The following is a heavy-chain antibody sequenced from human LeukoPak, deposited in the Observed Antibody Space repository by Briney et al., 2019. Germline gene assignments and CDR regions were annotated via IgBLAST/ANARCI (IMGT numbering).Heavy chain of an antibody. CDR1: GFTFSSYA. V-gene: IGHV3-30*04. CDR2: ISYDGSNK. Sequence: PGGSLRLSCAASGFTFSSYAMHWVRQAPGKGLEWVAVISYDGSNKYYADSVKGRFTISRDNTKNTPYLQMNSLRVEDTALYYCARAPTTVVTEPFDYWGQGSLVTVSS. J-gene: IGHJ4*02. CDR3: ARAPTTVVTEPFDY. D-gene: IGHD4-23*01.